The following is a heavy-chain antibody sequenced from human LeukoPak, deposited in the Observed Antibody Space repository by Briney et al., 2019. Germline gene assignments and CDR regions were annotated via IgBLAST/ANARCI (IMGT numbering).Heavy chain of an antibody. CDR3: ARGGIQLWLWGLGY. CDR2: IYYSGST. Sequence: SETLSLTCTVSGGSISSYYWSWIRQPPGKGLEWIGYIYYSGSTNYNPSLKSRVTISVDTSKNQFSLKLSSVTAADTAVYYCARGGIQLWLWGLGYWGQGTLVTVSS. CDR1: GGSISSYY. D-gene: IGHD5-18*01. V-gene: IGHV4-59*01. J-gene: IGHJ4*02.